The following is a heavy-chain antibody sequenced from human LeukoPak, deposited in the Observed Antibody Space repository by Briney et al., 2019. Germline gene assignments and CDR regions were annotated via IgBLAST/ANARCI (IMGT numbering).Heavy chain of an antibody. CDR2: IKSKTDGGTT. CDR3: TTDLSSNYDREFDAFDI. D-gene: IGHD3-22*01. CDR1: RFTFTSAW. Sequence: PGGSLRLSCAASRFTFTSAWMSWVRQAPGKGLEWVGRIKSKTDGGTTDYAAPVKGRFIISRDDSKNTLYLQMNSLKNGHIAVYNCTTDLSSNYDREFDAFDIWGQGTMVTVSS. V-gene: IGHV3-15*01. J-gene: IGHJ3*02.